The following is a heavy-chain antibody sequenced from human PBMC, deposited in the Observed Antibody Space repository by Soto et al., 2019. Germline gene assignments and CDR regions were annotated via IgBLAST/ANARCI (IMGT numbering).Heavy chain of an antibody. CDR1: GGSISSYY. CDR2: IYYSGST. V-gene: IGHV4-59*01. D-gene: IGHD4-17*01. J-gene: IGHJ4*02. CDR3: ARVPNYGDYNFDY. Sequence: SETLSLTCTVSGGSISSYYWSWIRQPPGKGLEWIGYIYYSGSTNYNPSLKSRVTISVDTSKNQFSLKLSSVTAADTAVYYCARVPNYGDYNFDYWGQGTLVTVPQ.